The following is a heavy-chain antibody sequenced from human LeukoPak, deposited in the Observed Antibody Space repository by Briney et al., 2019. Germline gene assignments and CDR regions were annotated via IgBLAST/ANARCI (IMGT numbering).Heavy chain of an antibody. CDR1: GYTFTSYY. V-gene: IGHV1-46*03. Sequence: ASVKVSCKASGYTFTSYYMHWVRQAPGQGLEWMGIINPSGGSTSCAQKFQGRVTMTRDTSTSTVYMELSSLRSEDTAVYYCARPGNDYGDSEEAFDIWGQGTMVTVSS. CDR3: ARPGNDYGDSEEAFDI. J-gene: IGHJ3*02. CDR2: INPSGGST. D-gene: IGHD4-17*01.